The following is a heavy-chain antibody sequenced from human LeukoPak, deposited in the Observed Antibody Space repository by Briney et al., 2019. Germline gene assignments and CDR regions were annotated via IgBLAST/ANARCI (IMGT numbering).Heavy chain of an antibody. CDR1: GYSFTSYW. CDR3: ARGYCSSTSCYRFDY. CDR2: IFPADSDT. J-gene: IGHJ4*02. V-gene: IGHV5-51*01. Sequence: GESLKISCKGSGYSFTSYWIGWVRQMPGKGLEWMGIIFPADSDTRYSPSFQGQVTISADKSISTAYLQWSSLKASDTAMYYCARGYCSSTSCYRFDYWGQGTLVTVSS. D-gene: IGHD2-2*01.